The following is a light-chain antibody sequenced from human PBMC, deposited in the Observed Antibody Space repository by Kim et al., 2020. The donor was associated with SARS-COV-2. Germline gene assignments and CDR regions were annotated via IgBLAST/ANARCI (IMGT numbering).Light chain of an antibody. CDR3: QAWDNSIGV. J-gene: IGLJ3*02. CDR1: KLGNKY. Sequence: VSPGQTASISCSGDKLGNKYACWYQQKPGQSPVLVIYQDNKRPSGIPERFSGSNSGNTATLTISGTQTMDEADYYCQAWDNSIGVFGGGTQLTV. V-gene: IGLV3-1*01. CDR2: QDN.